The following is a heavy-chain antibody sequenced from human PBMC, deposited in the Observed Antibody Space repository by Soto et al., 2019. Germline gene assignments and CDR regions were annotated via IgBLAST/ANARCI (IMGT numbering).Heavy chain of an antibody. D-gene: IGHD3-22*01. V-gene: IGHV1-69*13. CDR2: IIPIFGTA. CDR1: GGTFSSYA. J-gene: IGHJ6*02. Sequence: ASVKVSCKASGGTFSSYAISWVRQAPGQGLEWMGGIIPIFGTANYAQKFQGRVTITADESTSTAYMELSSLRSDDTAVYYCARVGYYDSSGSRNYHYYGMNVWGQGTTVTVSS. CDR3: ARVGYYDSSGSRNYHYYGMNV.